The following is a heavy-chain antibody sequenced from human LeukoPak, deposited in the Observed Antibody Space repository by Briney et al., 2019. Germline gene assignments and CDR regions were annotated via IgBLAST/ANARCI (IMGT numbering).Heavy chain of an antibody. CDR2: IYPGDSDT. J-gene: IGHJ4*02. CDR1: GYGFTSYW. Sequence: GESLKISCKGSGYGFTSYWIGWVRQMPGKGLEWMGIIYPGDSDTRYSPSFRGQVTFSADKSISTAYLQWSSLKASDTAMYYCARRGRDGYNTYYFDYWGQGTLVTVSS. D-gene: IGHD5-24*01. CDR3: ARRGRDGYNTYYFDY. V-gene: IGHV5-51*01.